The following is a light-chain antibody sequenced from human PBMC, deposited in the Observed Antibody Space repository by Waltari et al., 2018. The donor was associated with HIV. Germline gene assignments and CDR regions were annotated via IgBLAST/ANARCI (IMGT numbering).Light chain of an antibody. CDR2: ANI. CDR1: SSNIGAGYH. V-gene: IGLV1-40*01. Sequence: QSLLTQPPSVSGAPGQEVTLSCTGSSSNIGAGYHVHWYQQVPGTVPKLLISANINRPSGVPDRFSGSKSGTSASLAITGLQAEDEADYYCQSYDSSLSGVVFGGGTKLTVL. J-gene: IGLJ2*01. CDR3: QSYDSSLSGVV.